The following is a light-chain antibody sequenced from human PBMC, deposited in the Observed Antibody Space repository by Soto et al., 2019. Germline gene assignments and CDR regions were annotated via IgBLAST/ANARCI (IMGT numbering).Light chain of an antibody. CDR3: QQYSTYPYA. CDR2: EAS. V-gene: IGKV1-5*03. J-gene: IGKJ1*01. Sequence: DIPMTQSPSTLSASVGDRVTITRRASQSTSTWLAWYQQRPGKTPKLLISEASKLESGAPSRFSGSGSGTEFTLTISRLQPDDFATYYCQQYSTYPYAFGQGTKVEIK. CDR1: QSTSTW.